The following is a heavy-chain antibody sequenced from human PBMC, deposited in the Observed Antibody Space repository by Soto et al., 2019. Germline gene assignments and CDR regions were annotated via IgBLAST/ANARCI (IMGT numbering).Heavy chain of an antibody. Sequence: PGGSLRLSCAASGFRFRTRAMSWVRQAPGKGLEWVASIRPGGDSTYYADSVKGRFAVSRDNSNVTLYLQMDSLRVGDTAIYYCTTHEEGAPWAGGFDSWGQGTLVTVSS. V-gene: IGHV3-23*01. CDR3: TTHEEGAPWAGGFDS. CDR1: GFRFRTRA. D-gene: IGHD1-26*01. J-gene: IGHJ5*01. CDR2: IRPGGDST.